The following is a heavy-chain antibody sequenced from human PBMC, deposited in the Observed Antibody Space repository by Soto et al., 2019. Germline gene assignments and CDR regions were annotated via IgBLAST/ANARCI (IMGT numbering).Heavy chain of an antibody. J-gene: IGHJ6*02. CDR3: ARDRTWDYYGMDV. CDR2: IYYSGST. D-gene: IGHD7-27*01. V-gene: IGHV4-59*01. Sequence: LSLTCTVSGGSISSYYWSWIRQPPGKGLEWIGYIYYSGSTNYNPSLKSRVTISVDTSKNQFSLKLSSVTAADTAVYYCARDRTWDYYGMDVWGQGTTVTV. CDR1: GGSISSYY.